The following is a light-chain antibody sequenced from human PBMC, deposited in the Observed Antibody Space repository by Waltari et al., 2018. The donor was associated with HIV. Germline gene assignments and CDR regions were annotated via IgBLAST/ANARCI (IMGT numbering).Light chain of an antibody. CDR2: DAS. CDR3: QQRSNWPST. CDR1: QSVNSY. V-gene: IGKV3-11*01. J-gene: IGKJ3*01. Sequence: IVLTQSPATLSLSPGERATLSCRASQSVNSYLAWYQQKPGQAPRLLIYDASNRATGIPARFSGSGSGTDFTLTISSLEPEDFAVYYCQQRSNWPSTFGPGTKVDIK.